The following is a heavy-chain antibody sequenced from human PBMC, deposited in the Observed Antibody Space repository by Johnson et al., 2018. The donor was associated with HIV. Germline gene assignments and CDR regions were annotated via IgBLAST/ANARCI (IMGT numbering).Heavy chain of an antibody. D-gene: IGHD1-26*01. V-gene: IGHV3-30-3*01. Sequence: QVQLVESGGGVVQPGRSLRLSCAASGFTFSSYAMHWVRQAPGKGLEWVAVISYDGSNKYYTDSVKGRFTISRDNSKNTLYLQMNSLRAEDTAVYYCAKDGMGGNYGYAFDIWGQGTMVTVSS. CDR3: AKDGMGGNYGYAFDI. J-gene: IGHJ3*02. CDR2: ISYDGSNK. CDR1: GFTFSSYA.